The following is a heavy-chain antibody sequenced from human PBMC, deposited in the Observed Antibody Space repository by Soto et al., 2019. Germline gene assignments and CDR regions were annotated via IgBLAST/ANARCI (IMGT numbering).Heavy chain of an antibody. V-gene: IGHV4-34*01. J-gene: IGHJ4*02. CDR1: GQSFSGHS. Sequence: QVQLQQWGAGLVKPSETLSLSCAVYGQSFSGHSWAWIRQPPGKGLEWIGEINESGSTYYNPSLKRRVTISTDTSKKQFSLKLSSVSAADTAAYFCARGSGIVALPGELEDVKYDYWGQGTLGNVSS. D-gene: IGHD1-1*01. CDR3: ARGSGIVALPGELEDVKYDY. CDR2: INESGST.